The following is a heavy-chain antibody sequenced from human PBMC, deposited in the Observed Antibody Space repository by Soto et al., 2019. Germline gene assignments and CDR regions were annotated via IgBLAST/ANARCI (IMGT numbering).Heavy chain of an antibody. CDR2: ISGSGGST. CDR3: AKDVGLFGVSSVAFDI. J-gene: IGHJ3*02. Sequence: EVQLLESGGGLVQPGGSLRLSCAASGFTFSSDAMSWVRLARGKGLEWVSAISGSGGSTYYADSVKGLFTISRDNSKNTLYLYMNSLRAADTAVDYCAKDVGLFGVSSVAFDIWGQGTMVTVSS. V-gene: IGHV3-23*01. CDR1: GFTFSSDA. D-gene: IGHD3-3*01.